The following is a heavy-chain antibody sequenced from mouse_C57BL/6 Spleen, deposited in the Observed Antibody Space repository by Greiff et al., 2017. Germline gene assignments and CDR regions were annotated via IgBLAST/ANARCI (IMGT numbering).Heavy chain of an antibody. J-gene: IGHJ2*01. CDR2: IYPGSGNT. CDR1: GYSFTSYY. V-gene: IGHV1-66*01. Sequence: VQLQQSGPELVKPGASVKISCKASGYSFTSYYIHWVKQRPGQGLEWIGWIYPGSGNTKCNEKFKGKATLTADTSSSTAYMQLSSLTSEDSAVYYCASGANSNPFDYWGQGTTLTVSS. D-gene: IGHD2-5*01. CDR3: ASGANSNPFDY.